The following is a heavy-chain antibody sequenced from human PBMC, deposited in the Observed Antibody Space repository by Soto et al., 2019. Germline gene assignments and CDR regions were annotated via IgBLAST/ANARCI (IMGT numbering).Heavy chain of an antibody. J-gene: IGHJ4*02. V-gene: IGHV4-30-4*01. CDR3: VSRLFGLVIFDS. CDR1: GGSISNGDYY. CDR2: IYYSGSA. D-gene: IGHD3-3*01. Sequence: QVQLQESGPGLVKPSQTLSLTCTVSGGSISNGDYYWSWIPQPPGKGLEWIGYIYYSGSAYYNPSLKSRITISVDTSKNQFSLQLNSVTAADTAVYYCVSRLFGLVIFDSWGQGTLVTVSS.